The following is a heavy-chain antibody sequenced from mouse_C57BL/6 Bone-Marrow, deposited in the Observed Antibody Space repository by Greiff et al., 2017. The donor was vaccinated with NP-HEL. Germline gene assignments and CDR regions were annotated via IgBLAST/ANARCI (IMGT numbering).Heavy chain of an antibody. CDR1: GYTFTDYY. V-gene: IGHV1-26*01. CDR2: INPNNGGT. D-gene: IGHD2-4*01. Sequence: EVQLQQSGPELVKPGASVKISCKASGYTFTDYYMNWVKQSHGKSLEWIGDINPNNGGTSYNQKFKGKATLTVDKSSSTAYMELRSLTSEYSAVYDCANYDYDDAYWGQGTLVTVSA. J-gene: IGHJ3*01. CDR3: ANYDYDDAY.